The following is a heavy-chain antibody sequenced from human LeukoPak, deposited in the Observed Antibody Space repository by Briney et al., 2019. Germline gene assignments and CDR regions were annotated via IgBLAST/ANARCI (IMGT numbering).Heavy chain of an antibody. V-gene: IGHV3-23*01. CDR1: GFTFSSYT. J-gene: IGHJ6*02. CDR2: ITTSDGNT. CDR3: AKYMGIDYGDHYYYYGMDV. D-gene: IGHD4-17*01. Sequence: GGSLRLSCAASGFTFSSYTMSWVRQAPGKGLEWVSTITTSDGNTYYADSVKGRFTVSRDNSKNTLYLQMNSLRAEDTAVYYCAKYMGIDYGDHYYYYGMDVWGQGTTVTVSS.